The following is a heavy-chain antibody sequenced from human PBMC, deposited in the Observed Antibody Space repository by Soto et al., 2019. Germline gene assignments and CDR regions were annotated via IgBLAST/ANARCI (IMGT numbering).Heavy chain of an antibody. D-gene: IGHD6-19*01. J-gene: IGHJ5*02. CDR3: ARVFGSGWSGFDP. V-gene: IGHV5-51*01. Sequence: GESLKISCKGSGYSFTSYWISWVRQMPGKGLEWMGVIFPSDSDIRYSPSLQGQVTISADKSISTTYLQWRSLTASDTAMYYCARVFGSGWSGFDPWGQGTLVTVSS. CDR2: IFPSDSDI. CDR1: GYSFTSYW.